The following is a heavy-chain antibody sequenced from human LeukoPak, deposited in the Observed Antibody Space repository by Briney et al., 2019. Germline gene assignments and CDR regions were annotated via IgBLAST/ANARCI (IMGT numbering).Heavy chain of an antibody. CDR2: IGGSGVTT. D-gene: IGHD3-22*01. CDR1: GFTFGRYA. V-gene: IGHV3-23*01. Sequence: SGGSLRLSCAASGFTFGRYAMSWVRQAPGKGLEWVSTIGGSGVTTYYADSVEGRFTISRDNSKNTMYLQMNSLRAEDTALYYCAKDRPYDYDSSGFMAFDIWGQGTMVTVS. CDR3: AKDRPYDYDSSGFMAFDI. J-gene: IGHJ3*02.